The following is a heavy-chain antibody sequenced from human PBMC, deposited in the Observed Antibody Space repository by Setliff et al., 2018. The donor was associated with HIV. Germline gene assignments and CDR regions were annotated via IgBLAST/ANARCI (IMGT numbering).Heavy chain of an antibody. V-gene: IGHV1-2*02. Sequence: GASVKVSCKASGYTFTGHYLHWVQQAPGQGLEWLGWVNPNSGDAIYAQNFQSRVTMTRDTSINAAYMGLRGLRSDDTAVYYCARNFGLSPSGKYYYYYGMDIWGQGTTVTVSS. CDR3: ARNFGLSPSGKYYYYYGMDI. J-gene: IGHJ6*02. D-gene: IGHD3-10*01. CDR1: GYTFTGHY. CDR2: VNPNSGDA.